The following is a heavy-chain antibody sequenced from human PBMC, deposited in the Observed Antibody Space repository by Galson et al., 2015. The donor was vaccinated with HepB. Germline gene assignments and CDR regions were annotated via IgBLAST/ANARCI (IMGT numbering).Heavy chain of an antibody. CDR3: AKDLGSDFWSGLTSHYYGMDV. CDR2: ISYDGSNK. CDR1: GFTFSSYG. D-gene: IGHD3-3*01. J-gene: IGHJ6*02. V-gene: IGHV3-30*18. Sequence: SLRLSCAASGFTFSSYGMHWVRQAPGKGLEWVAVISYDGSNKYYADSVKGRFTISRDNSKNTLYLQMNSLRAEDTAVYYCAKDLGSDFWSGLTSHYYGMDVWGQGTTVTVSS.